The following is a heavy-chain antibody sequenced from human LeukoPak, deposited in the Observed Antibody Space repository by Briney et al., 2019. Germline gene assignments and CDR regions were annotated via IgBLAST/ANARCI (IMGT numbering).Heavy chain of an antibody. V-gene: IGHV3-30*04. Sequence: GRSLRLSCAASGFTFSSYAMHWVRQAPGKGLEWVTIISYDGTNKYYADSVKGRFTISRDNTKNSLYLQMNSLRVEDTAVYYCARDYRSPYSSGWTYYMDVWGKGTTVTISS. CDR3: ARDYRSPYSSGWTYYMDV. D-gene: IGHD6-19*01. CDR2: ISYDGTNK. CDR1: GFTFSSYA. J-gene: IGHJ6*03.